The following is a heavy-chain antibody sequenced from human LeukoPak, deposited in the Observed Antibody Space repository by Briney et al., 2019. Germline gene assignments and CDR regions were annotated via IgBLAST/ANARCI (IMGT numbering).Heavy chain of an antibody. Sequence: GGSLRLSCAASGFTFSSYNMNWVRQAPGKGLEWVSSISSSSSYIYYADSVKGRFTISRDNAKNSLYLQMNSLRAEDTAVYYCARGKEIEMATIFDYWGQGTLVTVSS. CDR3: ARGKEIEMATIFDY. CDR1: GFTFSSYN. D-gene: IGHD5-24*01. CDR2: ISSSSSYI. V-gene: IGHV3-21*01. J-gene: IGHJ4*02.